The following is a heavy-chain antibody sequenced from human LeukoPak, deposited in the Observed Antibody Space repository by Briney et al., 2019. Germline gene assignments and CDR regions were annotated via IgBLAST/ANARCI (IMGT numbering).Heavy chain of an antibody. D-gene: IGHD3-16*02. J-gene: IGHJ4*02. Sequence: PGMSLRLSCAASGVTLSPYGMHWVRQAPGKGLEWVAVISYEGGTQHYADSVKGRFIISRDNPRNTLYLQMNILRTEDTAVYYCARDFELSHWGQGTLVTVSS. V-gene: IGHV3-30*03. CDR1: GVTLSPYG. CDR2: ISYEGGTQ. CDR3: ARDFELSH.